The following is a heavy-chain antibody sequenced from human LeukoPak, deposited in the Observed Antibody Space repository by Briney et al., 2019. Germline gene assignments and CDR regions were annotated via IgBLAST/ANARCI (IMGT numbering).Heavy chain of an antibody. V-gene: IGHV3-30*02. Sequence: GGSLRLSCAASGFTFKSYGMHWVRQAPGKGLKWVAFIRYDESNKYYADSVKGRFTISRDNSKNTLYLQMNSLRAEDTAVYYCAKDYGVTVTGGDWLDPWGQGTLVTVSS. D-gene: IGHD1-20*01. CDR3: AKDYGVTVTGGDWLDP. CDR1: GFTFKSYG. CDR2: IRYDESNK. J-gene: IGHJ5*02.